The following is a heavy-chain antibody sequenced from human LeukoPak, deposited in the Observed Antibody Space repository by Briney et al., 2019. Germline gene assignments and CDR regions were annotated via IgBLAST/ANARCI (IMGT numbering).Heavy chain of an antibody. D-gene: IGHD3-10*01. CDR3: ARGRPTYYYGSGVFDY. V-gene: IGHV4-30-2*01. CDR2: IYHSGST. Sequence: SETLSLTCAVSGGSISSGGYSWSWIRQPPGKGLEWIGYIYHSGSTYYNPSLKSRVTISVGRSKNQFPLKLSSVTAADTAVYYCARGRPTYYYGSGVFDYWGQGTLVTVSS. J-gene: IGHJ4*02. CDR1: GGSISSGGYS.